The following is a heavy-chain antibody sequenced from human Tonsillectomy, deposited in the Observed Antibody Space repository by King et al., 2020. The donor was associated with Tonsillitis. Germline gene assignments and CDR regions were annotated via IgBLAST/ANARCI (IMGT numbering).Heavy chain of an antibody. CDR2: IYNSENT. CDR1: CASISGGPYY. D-gene: IGHD2-15*01. CDR3: GRYEGGVFDP. J-gene: IGHJ5*02. Sequence: QLQESGPGLVKPSQTLSLTCTVSCASISGGPYYWSWLRQHPGKGLEWIGYIYNSENTYQNPSLKIRLTISLDTFKNQFSLKLNSVTAADTAVYYCGRYEGGVFDPWGQGTLVTVSS. V-gene: IGHV4-31*03.